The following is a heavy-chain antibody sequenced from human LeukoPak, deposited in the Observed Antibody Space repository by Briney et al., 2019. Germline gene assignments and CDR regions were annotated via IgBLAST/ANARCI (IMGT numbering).Heavy chain of an antibody. CDR2: TSDRGDYT. D-gene: IGHD1-7*01. V-gene: IGHV3-23*01. Sequence: GGSLRLSCAASGFTFTSYSISWVRHAPGKGLEWVSGTSDRGDYTYYADSVKGRFTISRDSPKNTLFLQMNSLRAEDTALYFCARKAQYNGHYPLDYWGQGTLVTVSS. CDR1: GFTFTSYS. J-gene: IGHJ4*02. CDR3: ARKAQYNGHYPLDY.